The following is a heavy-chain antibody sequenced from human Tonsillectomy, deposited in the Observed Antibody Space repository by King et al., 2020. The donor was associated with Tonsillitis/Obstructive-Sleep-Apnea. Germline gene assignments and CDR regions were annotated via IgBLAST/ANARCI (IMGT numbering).Heavy chain of an antibody. CDR1: GYSFTSYW. CDR3: ARGGILSAGAPDF. J-gene: IGHJ4*02. CDR2: IDPSDSYT. D-gene: IGHD6-13*01. V-gene: IGHV5-10-1*01. Sequence: VQLVQFGVEVKKPGESLRISCKGSGYSFTSYWISWVRKRPGKGLEWMGRIDPSDSYTNYSPSFRGHVTISADKSISTAYLQWSSLKASDTAMYYCARGGILSAGAPDFWGQGTLVTVSS.